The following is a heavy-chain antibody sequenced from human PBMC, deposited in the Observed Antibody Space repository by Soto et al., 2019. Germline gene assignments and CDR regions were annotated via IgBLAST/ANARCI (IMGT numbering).Heavy chain of an antibody. CDR2: IYHSGST. CDR3: AGSGGGVVLTATTPFDY. CDR1: SGSISTANW. V-gene: IGHV4-4*02. Sequence: QVPLQESGPRLVRPSGTLSLTCTVSSGSISTANWWSWVRQPPGRGLEWIGEIYHSGSTNYNLSLKSRVTLSVDKSTNPFAPRLSSVTAAATATSYGAGSGGGVVLTATTPFDYLGQGTLVTASS. J-gene: IGHJ4*02. D-gene: IGHD2-21*02.